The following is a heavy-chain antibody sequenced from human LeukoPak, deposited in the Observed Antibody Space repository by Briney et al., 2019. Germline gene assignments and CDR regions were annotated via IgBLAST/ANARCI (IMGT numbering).Heavy chain of an antibody. J-gene: IGHJ4*02. D-gene: IGHD1-26*01. V-gene: IGHV1-8*01. CDR2: MNPNSGNT. CDR3: ARAVGATNHLVY. Sequence: ASVKVSCKASGYTFTSYEINWVRQATGQGLEWMGWMNPNSGNTGSAQKFQGRLTMTRNKSISTAYMELSSLRSEDTAVYFCARAVGATNHLVYWGQGTLVTVSS. CDR1: GYTFTSYE.